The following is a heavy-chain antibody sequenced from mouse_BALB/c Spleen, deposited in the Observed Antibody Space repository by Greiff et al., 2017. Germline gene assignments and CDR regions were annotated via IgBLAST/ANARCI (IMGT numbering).Heavy chain of an antibody. Sequence: VQLKQSGPELVKPGASVKISCKASGYSFTGYFMNWVMQSHGKSLEWIGRINPYNGDTFYNQKFKGKATLTVDKSSSTAHMELRSLASEDSAVYYCARTGTGAMDYWGQGTSVTVSS. CDR2: INPYNGDT. D-gene: IGHD4-1*01. J-gene: IGHJ4*01. CDR3: ARTGTGAMDY. V-gene: IGHV1-20*02. CDR1: GYSFTGYF.